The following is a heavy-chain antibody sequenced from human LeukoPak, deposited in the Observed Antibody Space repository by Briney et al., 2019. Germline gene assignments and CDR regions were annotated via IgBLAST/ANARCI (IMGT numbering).Heavy chain of an antibody. CDR2: IRSKANSYAT. Sequence: PGGSLRLSCAASGFTFSGSAMHWVRQASGKGLEWVGRIRSKANSYATVYAASVKGRFTISRDDSKNTAYLQMNSLKTEDTAVYYCTSHIVATRYFDYWGQGTLVTVSS. J-gene: IGHJ4*02. CDR3: TSHIVATRYFDY. CDR1: GFTFSGSA. D-gene: IGHD5-12*01. V-gene: IGHV3-73*01.